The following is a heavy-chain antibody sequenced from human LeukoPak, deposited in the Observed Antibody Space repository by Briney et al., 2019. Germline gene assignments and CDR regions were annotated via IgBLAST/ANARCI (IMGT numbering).Heavy chain of an antibody. CDR3: ARGRVGATTFFDY. CDR1: GGSISSSSYY. V-gene: IGHV4-39*07. J-gene: IGHJ4*02. CDR2: IYYSGST. D-gene: IGHD1-26*01. Sequence: PSETLSLTCTVSGGSISSSSYYWGWIRQPPGKGLEWIGSIYYSGSTYYNPSPKSRVTISVDTSKNQFSLKLSSVTAADTAVYYCARGRVGATTFFDYWGQGTLVTVSS.